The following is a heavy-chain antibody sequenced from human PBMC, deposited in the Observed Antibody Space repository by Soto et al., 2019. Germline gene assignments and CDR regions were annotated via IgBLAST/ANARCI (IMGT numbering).Heavy chain of an antibody. Sequence: QVQLVQSGAEVKKPGSSVKVSCKASGGTFSSYGLSWVRQVPGQGLEWMGGIIPMLGSTKYAPKFQGRVTIAADGSTSTASMELSSLRSEDTAVYYCARDLGYDYGVYYGMDVWCQGTTVTVSS. CDR1: GGTFSSYG. V-gene: IGHV1-69*01. J-gene: IGHJ6*02. CDR2: IIPMLGST. D-gene: IGHD5-12*01. CDR3: ARDLGYDYGVYYGMDV.